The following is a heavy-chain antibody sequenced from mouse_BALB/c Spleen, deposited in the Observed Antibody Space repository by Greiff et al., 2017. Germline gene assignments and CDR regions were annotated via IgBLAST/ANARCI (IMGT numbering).Heavy chain of an antibody. CDR3: ARGHYYGYYAMDY. J-gene: IGHJ4*01. D-gene: IGHD1-2*01. CDR1: GFSLTGYG. CDR2: IWGDGST. V-gene: IGHV2-6-7*01. Sequence: VKLMESGPGLVAPSQSLSITCTVSGFSLTGYGVNWVRQPPGKGLEWLGMIWGDGSTDYNTALKSRLSISKDNSKSQVFLKMNSLQTDDTARYYGARGHYYGYYAMDYWGQGTSVTVSS.